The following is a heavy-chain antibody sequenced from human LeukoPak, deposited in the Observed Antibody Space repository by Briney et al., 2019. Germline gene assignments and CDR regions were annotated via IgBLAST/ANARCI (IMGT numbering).Heavy chain of an antibody. J-gene: IGHJ5*02. CDR3: ARDDRSYCGGDCYSNWFDP. D-gene: IGHD2-21*01. CDR2: IYHSGST. Sequence: PSETLSLTCTVSGYSISSGYYWGWIRQPPGKGLEWIGSIYHSGSTYYNPSLKSRVTISVDTSENQFSLKLSSVTAADTAVYYCARDDRSYCGGDCYSNWFDPWGQGTLVTVSS. CDR1: GYSISSGYY. V-gene: IGHV4-38-2*02.